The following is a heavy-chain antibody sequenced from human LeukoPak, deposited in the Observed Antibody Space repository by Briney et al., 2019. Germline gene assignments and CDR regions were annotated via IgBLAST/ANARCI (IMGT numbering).Heavy chain of an antibody. J-gene: IGHJ6*02. Sequence: SETLSLTCNVSGDPITNYYWSWVRQPPGQGLEWIGYIYYSGSTDYNPSLKSRVTISIDTSENLFSLNLTSLTASDTAVYYCARVGAAKYYYGLDVWGQGTTVTVSS. V-gene: IGHV4-59*01. CDR1: GDPITNYY. CDR3: ARVGAAKYYYGLDV. CDR2: IYYSGST. D-gene: IGHD6-13*01.